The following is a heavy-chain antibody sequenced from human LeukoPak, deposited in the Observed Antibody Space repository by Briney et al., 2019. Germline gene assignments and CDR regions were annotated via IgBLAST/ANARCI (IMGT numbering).Heavy chain of an antibody. D-gene: IGHD6-19*01. V-gene: IGHV6-1*01. J-gene: IGHJ4*02. CDR1: GDSVSANSAA. Sequence: QTLSLTCAISGDSVSANSAAWNWIRQSPSRGLEWLGRTYYRSKWYSDYAVSVKSRITITADTSKNHFSLRLNSVIPEDTAVYYCARGLGSGWFAYDYWGQGTLVTVSS. CDR2: TYYRSKWYS. CDR3: ARGLGSGWFAYDY.